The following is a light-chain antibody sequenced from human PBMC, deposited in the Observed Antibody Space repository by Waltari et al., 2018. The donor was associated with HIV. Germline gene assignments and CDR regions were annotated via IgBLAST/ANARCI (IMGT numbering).Light chain of an antibody. CDR1: QSVSSY. CDR2: DAS. CDR3: QQRSNWPRVT. J-gene: IGKJ3*01. Sequence: EIELTQSPATLSLSPGERATLSCRASQSVSSYLAWYQQKPGQAPRPLIYDASNRATGIPARFSGSGSGTDFTLTISSLEPEDFAVYYCQQRSNWPRVTFGPGTKVDIK. V-gene: IGKV3-11*01.